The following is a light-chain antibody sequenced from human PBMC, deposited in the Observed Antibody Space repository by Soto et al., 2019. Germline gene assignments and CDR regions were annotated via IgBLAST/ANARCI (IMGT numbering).Light chain of an antibody. J-gene: IGKJ4*01. Sequence: AIQLSQSPSPLSSSVVYLVPITFGASQGIRGDLGWYQQKPGKAPKLLIYKASSLESGVPSRFSGSGSGTEFTLTISSLQPDDFATYYCQQYNSYPLTFGGGTKVDI. CDR1: QGIRGD. CDR2: KAS. V-gene: IGKV1-13*02. CDR3: QQYNSYPLT.